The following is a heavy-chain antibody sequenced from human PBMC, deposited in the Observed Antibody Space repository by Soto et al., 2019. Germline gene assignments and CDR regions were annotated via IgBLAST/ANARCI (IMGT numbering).Heavy chain of an antibody. D-gene: IGHD3-22*01. CDR3: TRNNYDSSGSPGDY. CDR2: IRSKINSYAT. V-gene: IGHV3-73*01. CDR1: GFTFSGSA. J-gene: IGHJ4*02. Sequence: GESLKISCAASGFTFSGSAMHWVRQASGKGLEWIGRIRSKINSYATAYGASVKGRFTISRDDSKNTAYLQMNSLKIEDTAVYYCTRNNYDSSGSPGDYWGQGTLVTVPS.